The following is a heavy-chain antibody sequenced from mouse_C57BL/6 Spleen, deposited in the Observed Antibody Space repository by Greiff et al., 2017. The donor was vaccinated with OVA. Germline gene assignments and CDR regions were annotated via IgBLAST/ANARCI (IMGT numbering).Heavy chain of an antibody. Sequence: VQLQQPGAELVRPGTSVKLSCKASGYTFTSYWMHWVKQRPGQGLEWIGVIDPSDSYTNYTPKFKGKATLTVDTSSSTAYMQLSSLTSEGSAVYYGARSGDYGSSYGDYWGQGTTLTVSS. CDR2: IDPSDSYT. V-gene: IGHV1-59*01. J-gene: IGHJ2*01. CDR3: ARSGDYGSSYGDY. D-gene: IGHD1-1*01. CDR1: GYTFTSYW.